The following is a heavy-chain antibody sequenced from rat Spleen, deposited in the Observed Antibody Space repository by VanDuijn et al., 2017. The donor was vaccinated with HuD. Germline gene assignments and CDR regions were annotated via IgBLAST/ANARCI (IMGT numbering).Heavy chain of an antibody. CDR2: ISYDGSST. V-gene: IGHV5-7*01. CDR1: GFTFSDYN. CDR3: ARHNSGYGVFDY. Sequence: EVQLVESGGGLVQPGRSLKLSCAASGFTFSDYNMAWVRQAPKKGLEWVATISYDGSSTYYRDSVKGRFTISRDNAKSTLYLQMDSVRSEDTATYYCARHNSGYGVFDYWGQGVMVTVSS. D-gene: IGHD4-3*01. J-gene: IGHJ2*01.